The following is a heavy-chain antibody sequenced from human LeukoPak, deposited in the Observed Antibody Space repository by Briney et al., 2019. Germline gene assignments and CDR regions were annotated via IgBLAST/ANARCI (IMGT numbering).Heavy chain of an antibody. CDR2: IYSGGST. J-gene: IGHJ6*02. CDR1: GFTVSSNY. Sequence: PGGSLRLSCAASGFTVSSNYMSWVRQAPGKGLEWVSVIYSGGSTYYADSVKGRFTISRDNSKNTLYLQMNSLRAEDTAVYYCARDISSGWYYYGMDVWGQGTTVTVSS. D-gene: IGHD6-19*01. CDR3: ARDISSGWYYYGMDV. V-gene: IGHV3-53*01.